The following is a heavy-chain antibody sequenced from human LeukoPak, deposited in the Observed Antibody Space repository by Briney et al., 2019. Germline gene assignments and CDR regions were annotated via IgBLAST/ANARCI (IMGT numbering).Heavy chain of an antibody. D-gene: IGHD1-20*01. Sequence: PSETLSLTCAVYGGSFSGYYWSWIRQPPGKGLEWIGEINHSGSTNYNPSLKSRVTISVDTSKNQFSLKLSSVTAADTAVYYCARGGVTGTTAEAELPGARYNWFDPWGQGTLVTVSS. CDR2: INHSGST. V-gene: IGHV4-34*01. J-gene: IGHJ5*02. CDR1: GGSFSGYY. CDR3: ARGGVTGTTAEAELPGARYNWFDP.